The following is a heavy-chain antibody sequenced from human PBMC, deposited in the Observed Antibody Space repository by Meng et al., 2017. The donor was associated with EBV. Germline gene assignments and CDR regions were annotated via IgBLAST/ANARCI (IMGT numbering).Heavy chain of an antibody. Sequence: QVRLVQHGAEVKNPGAAVKVSCKASGYALTSYILHWVRQAPGQRLEWMGWINVGVGYTKYSQKFQGRVTISSDTSATTGYMELSSLRSEDTAVYYCVRGPPVGVPGPGDYWGQGTLVTVSS. D-gene: IGHD2-21*01. J-gene: IGHJ4*02. CDR3: VRGPPVGVPGPGDY. CDR1: GYALTSYI. CDR2: INVGVGYT. V-gene: IGHV1-3*01.